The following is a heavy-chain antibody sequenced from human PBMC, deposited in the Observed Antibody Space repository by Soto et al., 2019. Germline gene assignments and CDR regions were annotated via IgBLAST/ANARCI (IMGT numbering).Heavy chain of an antibody. Sequence: EVQLVESGGGLVQPGGSLRLSCAASGFTFSSYWMSWVRQAPGKGLEWVANIKQDGSEKYYVDSVKGRFTISRDNAKNSLYLQMNSLRAEHTAVYYCAREGETDFWSGYKSALDYWGQGTLVTVSS. D-gene: IGHD3-3*01. CDR1: GFTFSSYW. CDR3: AREGETDFWSGYKSALDY. V-gene: IGHV3-7*03. CDR2: IKQDGSEK. J-gene: IGHJ4*02.